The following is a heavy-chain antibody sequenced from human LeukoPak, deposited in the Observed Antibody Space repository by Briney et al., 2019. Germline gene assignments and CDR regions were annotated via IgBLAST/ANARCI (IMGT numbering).Heavy chain of an antibody. CDR1: GASSSGYY. V-gene: IGHV4-34*01. D-gene: IGHD6-19*01. CDR3: ARGVGRGWTDY. J-gene: IGHJ4*02. CDR2: INNSGST. Sequence: SETLSLTCAVYGASSSGYYWSWIRHPPGKGLEWIGEINNSGSTNSNPSLKSRVTISVDTSTNQFFLKLSPVTVAATALSFFARGVGRGWTDYWGEGALVTVSS.